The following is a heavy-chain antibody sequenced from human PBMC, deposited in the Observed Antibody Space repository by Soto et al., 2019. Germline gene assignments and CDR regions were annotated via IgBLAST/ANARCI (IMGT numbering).Heavy chain of an antibody. CDR3: ARWQISSNGYYHYYGMDV. CDR1: GGTFSSYA. J-gene: IGHJ6*02. CDR2: IIPIFGTA. Sequence: RASVKVSCKASGGTFSSYAISWVRQAPGQGLEWMGGIIPIFGTANYAQKFQGRVTITADKSTSTAYMELSSLRSEDTAVYYCARWQISSNGYYHYYGMDVWGQGTTVTVSS. V-gene: IGHV1-69*06. D-gene: IGHD2-2*01.